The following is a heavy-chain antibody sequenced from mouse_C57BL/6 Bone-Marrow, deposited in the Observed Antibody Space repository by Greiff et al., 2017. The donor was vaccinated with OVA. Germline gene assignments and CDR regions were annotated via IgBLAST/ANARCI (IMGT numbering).Heavy chain of an antibody. CDR1: GFNIKDDY. CDR3: TAYRLAY. V-gene: IGHV14-4*01. CDR2: IDPENGDT. Sequence: EVKVEESGAELVRPGASVKLSCTASGFNIKDDYMHWVKQRPEQGLEWIGWIDPENGDTEYASKFQGKATITADTSSNTAYLQLSSLTSEDTAVYYCTAYRLAYWGQGTLVTVSA. J-gene: IGHJ3*01.